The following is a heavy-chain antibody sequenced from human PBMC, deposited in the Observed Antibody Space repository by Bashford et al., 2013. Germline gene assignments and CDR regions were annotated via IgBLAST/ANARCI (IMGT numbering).Heavy chain of an antibody. Sequence: SETLSLTCAVSGGSISSTNWWSWFRQTPGKGLEWIGEVSHSGNTNYNPSLKSRVTISVDKSKNQFSLKLRSVSAADTAVYYCAREVIPGGGYVALHWFDPWGQGTLVTVSS. D-gene: IGHD5-12*01. CDR3: AREVIPGGGYVALHWFDP. J-gene: IGHJ5*02. V-gene: IGHV4-4*02. CDR1: GGSISSTNW. CDR2: VSHSGNT.